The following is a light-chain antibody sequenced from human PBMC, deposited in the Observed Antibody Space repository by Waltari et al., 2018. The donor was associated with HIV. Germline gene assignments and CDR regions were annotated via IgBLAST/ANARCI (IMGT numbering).Light chain of an antibody. CDR3: HQNGTSPQT. Sequence: EIVLTQSPRTLSLSPGERATLSCRASQTVTSNYLAWYQVKPGQAPRLLIYGASIRATGVPDRFSGSGSGTDFTLTIGRLEPEDFAVYYCHQNGTSPQTFGQGSKVEIK. CDR2: GAS. CDR1: QTVTSNY. V-gene: IGKV3-20*01. J-gene: IGKJ2*01.